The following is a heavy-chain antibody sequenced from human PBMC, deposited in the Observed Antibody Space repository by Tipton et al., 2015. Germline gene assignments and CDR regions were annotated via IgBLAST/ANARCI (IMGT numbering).Heavy chain of an antibody. V-gene: IGHV4-59*01. CDR2: IYYSGST. J-gene: IGHJ4*01. D-gene: IGHD3-3*01. CDR1: GGSITSNY. Sequence: TLSLTCNVSGGSITSNYWSWIRQPPGKGLEWIGYIYYSGSTKYSPSLKSRVTISVDSSKTQLSLKLRSVTAADTAVYYCARFRFDYFDYWGHGTLVTVSS. CDR3: ARFRFDYFDY.